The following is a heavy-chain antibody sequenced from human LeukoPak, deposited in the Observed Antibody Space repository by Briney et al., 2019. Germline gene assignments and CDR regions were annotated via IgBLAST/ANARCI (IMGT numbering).Heavy chain of an antibody. CDR1: GFTFSSYG. J-gene: IGHJ4*02. CDR2: ISYDGSNK. V-gene: IGHV3-30*18. CDR3: AKGSSGHDY. D-gene: IGHD6-19*01. Sequence: GGSVRLSCAASGFTFSSYGMHWVRQAPGKGLEWVAVISYDGSNKYYADSVKGRFTISRDNSKNTLYLQMNSLRAEDTAVYYCAKGSSGHDYWGQGTLVTVSS.